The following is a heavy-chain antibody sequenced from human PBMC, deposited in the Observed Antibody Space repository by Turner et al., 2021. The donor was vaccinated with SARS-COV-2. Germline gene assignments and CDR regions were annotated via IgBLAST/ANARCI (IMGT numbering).Heavy chain of an antibody. D-gene: IGHD6-13*01. CDR1: GFTFSIYW. J-gene: IGHJ4*02. CDR3: ARVPSSSWYFDY. CDR2: IKQDGSEK. Sequence: EVQLVESGGGLVQRGGSLRLYCAASGFTFSIYWMSWVRQAPGKGLEWVANIKQDGSEKYYVDSVKGRFTISRDNAKNSLYLQMNSLRAEDTAVYYCARVPSSSWYFDYWGQGTLVTVSS. V-gene: IGHV3-7*01.